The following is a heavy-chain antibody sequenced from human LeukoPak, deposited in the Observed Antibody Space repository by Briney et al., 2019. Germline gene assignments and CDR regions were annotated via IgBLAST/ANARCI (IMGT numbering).Heavy chain of an antibody. Sequence: GASVTVSCTASGGTFSRFTISWVRQAPGQGFEWMGGITPIFGTANFAQKFQGRVSITADESTSTAFMELGSLRSEDTAVYYCAREWGLESSGYYYAYWGQGTLVTVSS. D-gene: IGHD3-22*01. V-gene: IGHV1-69*13. CDR2: ITPIFGTA. CDR1: GGTFSRFT. J-gene: IGHJ4*02. CDR3: AREWGLESSGYYYAY.